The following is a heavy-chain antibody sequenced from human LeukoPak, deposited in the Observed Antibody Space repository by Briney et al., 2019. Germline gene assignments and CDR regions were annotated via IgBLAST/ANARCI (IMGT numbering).Heavy chain of an antibody. V-gene: IGHV3-23*01. CDR1: GFTFSDFD. CDR3: AKEGRQLVLDY. D-gene: IGHD6-13*01. CDR2: ISRGGERT. Sequence: GGSLRLSCAASGFTFSDFDMSWVRQAPGKGLEWVSAISRGGERTYYADSVKGRFTISRDNSKNTLYLQMNSLRAEDTAVYYCAKEGRQLVLDYWGQGTLVTVSS. J-gene: IGHJ4*02.